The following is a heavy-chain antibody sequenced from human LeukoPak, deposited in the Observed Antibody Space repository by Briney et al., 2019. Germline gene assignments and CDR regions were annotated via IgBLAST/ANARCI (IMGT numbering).Heavy chain of an antibody. D-gene: IGHD3-22*01. CDR2: ISGSGGST. V-gene: IGHV3-23*01. Sequence: GGSLRLSCAASGFTFSSHAMSWVRQAPGKWLEWVSGISGSGGSTDYADSVKGRFTISGDNSKNTLYLQMNSLRAEDTAIYYCASSSPSGYYPHYHYYYYMDVWSKGTTVTVSS. J-gene: IGHJ6*03. CDR1: GFTFSSHA. CDR3: ASSSPSGYYPHYHYYYYMDV.